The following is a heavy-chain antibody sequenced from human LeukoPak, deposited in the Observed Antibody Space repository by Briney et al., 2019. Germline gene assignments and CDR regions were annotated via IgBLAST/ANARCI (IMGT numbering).Heavy chain of an antibody. D-gene: IGHD4-23*01. CDR2: ISSSSSYI. J-gene: IGHJ3*02. CDR3: TTRFDYGGNSGAFDI. V-gene: IGHV3-21*03. CDR1: GFTFSSYS. Sequence: GGSLRLSCAASGFTFSSYSMNWVRQAPGKGLEWVSSISSSSSYIYYADSVKGRFTISRDNAKNSLYLQMNSLKTEDTAVYYCTTRFDYGGNSGAFDIWGQGTMVTVSS.